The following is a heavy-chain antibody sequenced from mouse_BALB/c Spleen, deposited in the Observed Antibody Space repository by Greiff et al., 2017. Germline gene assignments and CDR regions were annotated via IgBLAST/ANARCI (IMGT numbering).Heavy chain of an antibody. V-gene: IGHV1-84*02. CDR3: ARLLRLPYYFDY. CDR2: IYPGSGNT. J-gene: IGHJ2*01. Sequence: VVESGPELVKPGASVKISCKASGYTFTDYYINWVKQKPGQGLEWIGWIYPGSGNTKYNEKFKGKATLTVDTSSSTAYMQLSSLTSEDTAVYFCARLLRLPYYFDYWGQGTTLTVSS. D-gene: IGHD1-2*01. CDR1: GYTFTDYY.